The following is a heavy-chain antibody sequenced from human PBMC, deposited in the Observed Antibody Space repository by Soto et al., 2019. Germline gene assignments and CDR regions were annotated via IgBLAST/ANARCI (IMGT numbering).Heavy chain of an antibody. CDR2: IYYSGST. D-gene: IGHD4-4*01. CDR3: ARLDSRDDNWFDP. Sequence: SETLSLTCTVSGGPISSYYWSWIRQPPGKGLEWIGYIYYSGSTNYNPSLKSRVTISVDTSKNQFSLKLSSVTAADTAVYYCARLDSRDDNWFDPWGQGTLVTVSS. CDR1: GGPISSYY. J-gene: IGHJ5*02. V-gene: IGHV4-59*08.